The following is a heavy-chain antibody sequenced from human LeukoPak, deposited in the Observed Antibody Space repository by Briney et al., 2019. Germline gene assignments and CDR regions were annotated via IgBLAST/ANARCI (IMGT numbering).Heavy chain of an antibody. J-gene: IGHJ3*01. V-gene: IGHV3-11*04. CDR1: GFTFSDYY. CDR3: ARYHSDAFDV. CDR2: ISSTTGRII. Sequence: GGSLRLSCASSGFTFSDYYMTWIRQAPGKGLEWLSYISSTTGRIIYYADSVKGRFTISRDNTKNSLFLQMVSLRVEDTAVYYCARYHSDAFDVWGQGTVVTVSS.